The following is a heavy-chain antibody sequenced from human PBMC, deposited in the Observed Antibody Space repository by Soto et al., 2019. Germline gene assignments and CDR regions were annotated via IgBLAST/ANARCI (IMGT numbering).Heavy chain of an antibody. CDR3: AKVEVYSSSSDRPFDY. CDR1: GFTFSSYA. Sequence: PGGSLRLSCAASGFTFSSYAMSWVRQAPGKGLEWVSGISGSGGSTCYADSVKGRFTISRDNSKSTLYLQMNSLRAEDTAVYYCAKVEVYSSSSDRPFDYWGQGTLVTVSS. D-gene: IGHD6-6*01. CDR2: ISGSGGST. J-gene: IGHJ4*02. V-gene: IGHV3-23*01.